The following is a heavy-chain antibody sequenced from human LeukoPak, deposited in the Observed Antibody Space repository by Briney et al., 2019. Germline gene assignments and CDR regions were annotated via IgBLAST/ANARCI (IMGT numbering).Heavy chain of an antibody. Sequence: SVKVSCKASGGTFSSYAISWVRQAPAQGLEWMGGIIPIFGTANYAQKFQGRVTITADESTSTAYMELSSLRSEDTAVYYCARADSGSYCVDYWGQGTLVTVSS. J-gene: IGHJ4*02. CDR2: IIPIFGTA. CDR1: GGTFSSYA. V-gene: IGHV1-69*13. CDR3: ARADSGSYCVDY. D-gene: IGHD1-26*01.